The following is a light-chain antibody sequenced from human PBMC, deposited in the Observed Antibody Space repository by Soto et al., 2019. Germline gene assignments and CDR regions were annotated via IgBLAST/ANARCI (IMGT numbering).Light chain of an antibody. V-gene: IGKV4-1*01. J-gene: IGKJ1*01. CDR1: QSVLYSSKNKNY. CDR2: WAS. CDR3: QQYYRSSWT. Sequence: IGMTQTKRSLAVSLGERASINCKSIQSVLYSSKNKNYLAWYQQKPGQAPKLLIYWASTRESGVPDRFSGSGSGTDFTLTISSLQAEDAAVYYSQQYYRSSWTFGQGTKVDIK.